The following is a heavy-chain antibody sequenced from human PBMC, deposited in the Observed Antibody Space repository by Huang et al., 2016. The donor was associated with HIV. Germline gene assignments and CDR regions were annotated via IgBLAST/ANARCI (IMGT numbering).Heavy chain of an antibody. CDR3: ARAARGDGYHGAFDV. J-gene: IGHJ3*01. CDR2: INPGNCRI. Sequence: QVQLVQSGAEFKKPGASLKLSCAASGYIFTTYSIHWFRRVPGQRLQWLGWINPGNCRIPFLQSFNGRVILSRDLSAATVYMQLSGLTADDTATYFCARAARGDGYHGAFDVWGQGTMVTV. CDR1: GYIFTTYS. D-gene: IGHD2-2*03. V-gene: IGHV1-3*01.